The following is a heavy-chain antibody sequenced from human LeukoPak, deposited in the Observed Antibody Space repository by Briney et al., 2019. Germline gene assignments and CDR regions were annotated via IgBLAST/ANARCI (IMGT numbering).Heavy chain of an antibody. CDR3: ARDQSNPIAAAVIDAFDI. CDR1: GGCISSYY. D-gene: IGHD6-13*01. CDR2: IYYSGST. Sequence: PSETLSLTCTVSGGCISSYYWSWIRQPPGKGLEWIGYIYYSGSTNYNPSLKSRVTISVDTSKNQFSLKLSSVTAADTAVYYCARDQSNPIAAAVIDAFDIWGQGTMVTVSS. V-gene: IGHV4-59*12. J-gene: IGHJ3*02.